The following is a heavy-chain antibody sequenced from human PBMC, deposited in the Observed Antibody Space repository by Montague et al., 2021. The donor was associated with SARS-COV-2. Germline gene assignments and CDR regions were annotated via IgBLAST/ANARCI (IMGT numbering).Heavy chain of an antibody. CDR1: GGSIRSDGFY. J-gene: IGHJ6*02. CDR2: IDASGTT. Sequence: TLSLTCTVSGGSIRSDGFYWNWIRQPAGKGLEWIVRIDASGTTNYKPSLKSRVIISLDRSKNQFSLKLSSVIAADTAVYYCARSAFRYFDRPGMDVWGQGTTVTVSS. CDR3: ARSAFRYFDRPGMDV. D-gene: IGHD3-9*01. V-gene: IGHV4-61*02.